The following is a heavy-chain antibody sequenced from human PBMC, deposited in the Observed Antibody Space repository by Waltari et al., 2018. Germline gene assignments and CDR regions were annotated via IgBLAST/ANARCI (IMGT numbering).Heavy chain of an antibody. V-gene: IGHV3-23*01. Sequence: EVQLLESGGGLVQPGGSLRLSCAASGFTFSSYAMSWVRQAPGKGLEWVSAISGSGGSTYYADSVKGRFTISRDNSKNTLYLQMNSLRAEDTAVYYCAKDRVGFGDSSSWRYYFDYWGQGTLVTVSS. CDR1: GFTFSSYA. J-gene: IGHJ4*02. CDR3: AKDRVGFGDSSSWRYYFDY. CDR2: ISGSGGST. D-gene: IGHD6-13*01.